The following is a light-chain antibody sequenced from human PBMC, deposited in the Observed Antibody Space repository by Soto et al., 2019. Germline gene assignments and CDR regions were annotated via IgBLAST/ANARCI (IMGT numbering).Light chain of an antibody. J-gene: IGLJ1*01. CDR2: DVS. CDR3: CSYTSSSTRV. CDR1: SSDVGGYNH. Sequence: QSVLTQPASVSGSPGQSITISCTGTSSDVGGYNHVSWYQQHPDKAPKLMIYDVSNRPSGVSNRFSGSKSGNTASLTISGLQAEDEADYYCCSYTSSSTRVFGTGTKLTVL. V-gene: IGLV2-14*03.